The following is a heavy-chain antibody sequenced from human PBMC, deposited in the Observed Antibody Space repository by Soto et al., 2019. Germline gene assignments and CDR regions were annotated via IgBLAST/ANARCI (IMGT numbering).Heavy chain of an antibody. Sequence: EVHLVESGGVVVQPGGSLRLTCAASGFTFDDHNMHWVRQDPGKGLEWVSLISWDGGTTYYADSVKGRFTVSRDNSINLLYLQMNALTTEDSALYYCASSQGDYWGQGTLVTVS. CDR3: ASSQGDY. CDR1: GFTFDDHN. J-gene: IGHJ4*02. D-gene: IGHD6-6*01. CDR2: ISWDGGTT. V-gene: IGHV3-43*01.